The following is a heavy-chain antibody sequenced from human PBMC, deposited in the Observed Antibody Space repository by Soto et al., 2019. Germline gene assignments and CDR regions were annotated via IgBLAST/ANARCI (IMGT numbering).Heavy chain of an antibody. CDR2: IIPIFGTA. D-gene: IGHD5-18*01. CDR3: ARTACGYSCSGYYYGMDV. Sequence: ASVKVSCKASGGTFSSHAISWVRQDPGQGLEWMGGIIPIFGTANYAQKFQGRVTITADKSTSTAYMELSSLRSEDTAVYYCARTACGYSCSGYYYGMDVWGQGTTVTVSS. V-gene: IGHV1-69*06. J-gene: IGHJ6*02. CDR1: GGTFSSHA.